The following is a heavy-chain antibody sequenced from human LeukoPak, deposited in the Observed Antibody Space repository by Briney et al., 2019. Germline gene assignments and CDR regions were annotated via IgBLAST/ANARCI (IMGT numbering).Heavy chain of an antibody. J-gene: IGHJ3*02. CDR3: ARGGPQKYYDFWSGPSWAFDI. D-gene: IGHD3-3*01. V-gene: IGHV1-69*13. Sequence: GASVKVSCKASGYSYSNYAISWVRQAPGQGLEWMGGIIPIFGTANYAQKFQGRVTITADESTSTAYMELSSLRSEDTAVYYCARGGPQKYYDFWSGPSWAFDIWGQGTMVTVSS. CDR2: IIPIFGTA. CDR1: GYSYSNYA.